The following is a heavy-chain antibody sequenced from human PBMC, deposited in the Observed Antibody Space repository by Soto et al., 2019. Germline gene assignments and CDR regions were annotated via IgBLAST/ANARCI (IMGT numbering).Heavy chain of an antibody. D-gene: IGHD4-17*01. CDR2: IYSGGST. CDR1: GFTASSNY. V-gene: IGHV3-66*01. CDR3: AREVSSVTPKVGHYFDY. Sequence: GGSLRLSCAASGFTASSNYMSWVRQAPGKGLEWVSVIYSGGSTYYADSVKGRFTISRDNSKNTLYLQMNSLRAEDTAVYYCAREVSSVTPKVGHYFDYWGQGTLVTVSS. J-gene: IGHJ4*02.